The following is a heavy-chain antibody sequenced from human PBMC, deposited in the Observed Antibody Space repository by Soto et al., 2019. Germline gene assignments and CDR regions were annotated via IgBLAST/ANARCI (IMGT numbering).Heavy chain of an antibody. V-gene: IGHV3-21*01. CDR2: ISSSSRYI. CDR1: GFTFSTYS. D-gene: IGHD3-22*01. CDR3: ARVPPLSGYPSYYYYYGMDV. J-gene: IGHJ6*02. Sequence: EVRLVESGGGLVKPGGSLRLSCAASGFTFSTYSMNWVRQAPGKGLEWVSSISSSSRYIYYADSVRGRFTISRDNAKNSLFLQMDSLRAEDTAVYYCARVPPLSGYPSYYYYYGMDVWGQGTTVTVSS.